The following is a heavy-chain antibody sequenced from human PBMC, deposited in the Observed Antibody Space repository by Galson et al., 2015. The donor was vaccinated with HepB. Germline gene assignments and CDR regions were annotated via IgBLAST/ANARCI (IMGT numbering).Heavy chain of an antibody. CDR3: AKDIFYEYYYDSSGYYGNREFQH. J-gene: IGHJ1*01. CDR1: GFTFSSYG. CDR2: ISYDGSNK. Sequence: SLRLSCAASGFTFSSYGMHWVRQAPDKGLEWVAVISYDGSNKYYADSVKGRFTISRDNSKNTLYLQMNSLRAEDTAVYYCAKDIFYEYYYDSSGYYGNREFQHWGQGTLVTVSS. D-gene: IGHD3-22*01. V-gene: IGHV3-30*18.